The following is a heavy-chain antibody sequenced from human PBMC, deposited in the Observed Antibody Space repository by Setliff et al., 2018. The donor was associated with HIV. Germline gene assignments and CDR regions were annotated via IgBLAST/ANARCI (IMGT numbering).Heavy chain of an antibody. Sequence: PGGSLRLSCAASGFTLSNYWMHWVRQAPGKGLEWVSRISSDGSGTDYADSVKGRFTISRDNAKSTLYLQMNSLRAEDTAVYYCGRGISARPGAPGNWFDPWGQGTMVTVSS. J-gene: IGHJ5*01. CDR3: GRGISARPGAPGNWFDP. CDR2: ISSDGSGT. V-gene: IGHV3-74*01. CDR1: GFTLSNYW. D-gene: IGHD6-6*01.